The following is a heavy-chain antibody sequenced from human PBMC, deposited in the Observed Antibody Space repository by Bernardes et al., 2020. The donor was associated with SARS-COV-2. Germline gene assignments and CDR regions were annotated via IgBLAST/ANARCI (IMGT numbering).Heavy chain of an antibody. CDR2: ISAYNGNT. CDR1: GYTFTSYG. J-gene: IGHJ4*02. D-gene: IGHD2-15*01. Sequence: ASVKVSCKASGYTFTSYGISWVRQAPGQGLEWMGWISAYNGNTNYAQKLQGRVTMTTDTSTSTAYMELRSLRSDDTAVYYCARGPPGRAVVTPGYFDYWGQGTLVTVSS. CDR3: ARGPPGRAVVTPGYFDY. V-gene: IGHV1-18*01.